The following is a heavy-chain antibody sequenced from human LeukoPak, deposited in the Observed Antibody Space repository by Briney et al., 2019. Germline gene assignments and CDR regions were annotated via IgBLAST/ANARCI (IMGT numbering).Heavy chain of an antibody. CDR1: GYTFIDYS. Sequence: ASVKVSCKTSGYTFIDYSIHWVRQAPGQGLEWTGWINPNSGGTSYAQKFQGRVTMTRDTSISTAYMELSRLRSDDTAVYYCARVSGYDWESFHDYWGQGILVTVSS. V-gene: IGHV1-2*02. D-gene: IGHD5-12*01. CDR3: ARVSGYDWESFHDY. CDR2: INPNSGGT. J-gene: IGHJ4*02.